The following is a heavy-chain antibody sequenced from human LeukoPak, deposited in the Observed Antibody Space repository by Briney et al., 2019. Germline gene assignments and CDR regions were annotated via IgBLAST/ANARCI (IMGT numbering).Heavy chain of an antibody. V-gene: IGHV4-39*01. Sequence: SETLSLTCTVSGGSISSSSYYWGWIRQPPGKGLEWIGSIYYSGSTYYNPSLKSRVTISVDTSKNQFSLKLSSVTAADTAVYYCARRRRELHGFDYWGQGTLATVSS. D-gene: IGHD1-26*01. J-gene: IGHJ4*02. CDR2: IYYSGST. CDR3: ARRRRELHGFDY. CDR1: GGSISSSSYY.